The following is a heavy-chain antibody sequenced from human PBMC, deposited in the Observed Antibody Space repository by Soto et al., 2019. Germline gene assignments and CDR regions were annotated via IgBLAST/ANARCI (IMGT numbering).Heavy chain of an antibody. CDR1: GFSLSTSGVG. Sequence: QITLKESGPTLVKPTQTLTLTCTFSGFSLSTSGVGVGWIRQPPGKALEWLALIYWNDDKRYSPSLKSRLTITKDTSKHQVVLTMTNMEPVDTATYYCAHRPYYYDSSGYYYDYWGQGTLVTVS. CDR3: AHRPYYYDSSGYYYDY. CDR2: IYWNDDK. V-gene: IGHV2-5*01. J-gene: IGHJ4*02. D-gene: IGHD3-22*01.